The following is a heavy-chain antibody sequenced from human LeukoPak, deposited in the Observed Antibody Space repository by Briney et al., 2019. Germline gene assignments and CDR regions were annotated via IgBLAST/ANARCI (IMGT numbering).Heavy chain of an antibody. Sequence: PGGSLRLSCAASGFTFSSSWMSWVRQAPGKGLEWVANIRQYGSEKYYVDSVKGRFTISRDNAKNSLYLQMNSLRAEDTAVYYCARSGPIDIWGQGTMVTVSS. J-gene: IGHJ3*02. CDR2: IRQYGSEK. CDR1: GFTFSSSW. CDR3: ARSGPIDI. D-gene: IGHD6-25*01. V-gene: IGHV3-7*03.